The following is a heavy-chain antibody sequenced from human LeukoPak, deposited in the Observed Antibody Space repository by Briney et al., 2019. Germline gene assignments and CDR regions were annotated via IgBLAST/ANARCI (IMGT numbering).Heavy chain of an antibody. D-gene: IGHD6-6*01. J-gene: IGHJ6*03. CDR2: IYYSGST. Sequence: PSETLSLTCTVSGGSISSSSYYWGWIRPPPGKGLEWIGSIYYSGSTYYNPSLKSRVTISVDTSNNQFSLKLSSVAAADTAGYYCAREYSSSYFRYYYMDVWGKGTTVTVSS. CDR1: GGSISSSSYY. CDR3: AREYSSSYFRYYYMDV. V-gene: IGHV4-39*07.